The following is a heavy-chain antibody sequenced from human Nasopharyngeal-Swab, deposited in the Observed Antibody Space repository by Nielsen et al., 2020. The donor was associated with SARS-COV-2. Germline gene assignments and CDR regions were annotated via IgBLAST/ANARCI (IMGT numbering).Heavy chain of an antibody. Sequence: GESLKISCKGSGYRFTSYWIGWVRQMPGKGLEWMGIIYPGDSDTRYSPSFQGQVTISADKSISTAYLQWSSLKASDTAMYYCARHEVHYYDSSGYSYYFDYWGQGTLVTVSS. CDR1: GYRFTSYW. J-gene: IGHJ4*02. V-gene: IGHV5-51*01. CDR2: IYPGDSDT. CDR3: ARHEVHYYDSSGYSYYFDY. D-gene: IGHD3-22*01.